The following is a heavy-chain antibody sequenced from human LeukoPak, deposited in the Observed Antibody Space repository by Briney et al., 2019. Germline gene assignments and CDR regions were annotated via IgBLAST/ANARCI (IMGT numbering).Heavy chain of an antibody. J-gene: IGHJ4*02. D-gene: IGHD3-3*01. CDR3: ARGLPTTSGVVIIPQVFDS. CDR1: GYLFSDYY. CDR2: INPNSGVT. V-gene: IGHV1-2*02. Sequence: APVKLPCKSSGYLFSDYYVNWMRQAPGQGPEWMGWINPNSGVTNFAQNFQGRVTMTRDTSINTACMELRSLTSDDTAVYYCARGLPTTSGVVIIPQVFDSWGQGTLVTVSS.